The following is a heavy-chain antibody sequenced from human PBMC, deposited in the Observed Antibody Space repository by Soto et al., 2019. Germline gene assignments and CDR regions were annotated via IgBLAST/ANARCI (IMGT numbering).Heavy chain of an antibody. D-gene: IGHD4-4*01. V-gene: IGHV1-69*01. CDR2: IIPVFETR. J-gene: IGHJ4*02. Sequence: QVQLVQSGAEVKKPGSSVKVSCRASGGSFRNYVMSWVRQAPGQGLEWMGGIIPVFETRTYAQKFQGRVTITAEDSTSTVSMEMSNLRSEDTAVYFCSSHSDSNSYSRFDFWGQGTLVTVSS. CDR1: GGSFRNYV. CDR3: SSHSDSNSYSRFDF.